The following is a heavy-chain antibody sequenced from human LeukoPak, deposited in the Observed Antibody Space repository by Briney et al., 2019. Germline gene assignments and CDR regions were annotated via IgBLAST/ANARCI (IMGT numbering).Heavy chain of an antibody. CDR3: ARTRRHSLRYFDWLPFEFDP. CDR1: GGSISSRSYY. V-gene: IGHV4-39*07. J-gene: IGHJ5*02. D-gene: IGHD3-9*01. Sequence: SETLSLTCTVSGGSISSRSYYWGWIRQPPGKGLEWIGSIYYSGSTNYNPSLKSRVNISVDTSKNQFSLKLSSVTAADTAVYYCARTRRHSLRYFDWLPFEFDPWGQGTLVTVSS. CDR2: IYYSGST.